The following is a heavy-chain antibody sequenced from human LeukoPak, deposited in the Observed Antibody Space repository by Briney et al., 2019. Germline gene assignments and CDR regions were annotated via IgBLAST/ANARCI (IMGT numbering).Heavy chain of an antibody. CDR2: ISSSSSYI. D-gene: IGHD3-9*01. J-gene: IGHJ4*02. CDR1: GFTFSSYS. CDR3: ARDPPTIKAAFDY. V-gene: IGHV3-21*01. Sequence: GGSLRLSCAASGFTFSSYSMNWVRQAPGKGLEWVSSISSSSSYIYYADSVKGRFTISRDNAKNSLYLQMNSLRAEDTAVYYCARDPPTIKAAFDYWGQGTLVTVSS.